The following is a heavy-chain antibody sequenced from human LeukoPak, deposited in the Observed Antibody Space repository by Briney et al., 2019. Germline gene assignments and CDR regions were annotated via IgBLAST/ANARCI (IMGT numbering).Heavy chain of an antibody. J-gene: IGHJ6*03. CDR2: INHSGST. CDR3: ARGFISSGWYYYYYMDV. V-gene: IGHV4-34*01. Sequence: PSETLSLTCAVYGGSFSDYYWSWIRQPPGKGLEWIGEINHSGSTNYNPSLKSRVTISVDTSKNQFSLKLSSATAADTAVYYCARGFISSGWYYYYYMDVWGKGTTVTVSS. D-gene: IGHD6-19*01. CDR1: GGSFSDYY.